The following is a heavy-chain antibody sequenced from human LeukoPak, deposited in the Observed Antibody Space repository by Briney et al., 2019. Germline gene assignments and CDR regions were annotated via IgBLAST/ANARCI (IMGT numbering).Heavy chain of an antibody. CDR2: IRSRANSYVT. V-gene: IGHV3-73*01. Sequence: QAGGSLRLSCAASGFTFSGSAMHWVRQASGKGLVWVGRIRSRANSYVTAYAAAVTGRFIISRDDSSDTAYLQMNSLTTEDTAVYYCTRHSDAYCSRANCYVDNFYGLDVWGQGTRVTVSS. CDR1: GFTFSGSA. CDR3: TRHSDAYCSRANCYVDNFYGLDV. J-gene: IGHJ6*02. D-gene: IGHD2-2*01.